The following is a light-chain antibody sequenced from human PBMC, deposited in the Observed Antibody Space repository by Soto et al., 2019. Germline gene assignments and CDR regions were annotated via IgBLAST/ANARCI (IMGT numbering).Light chain of an antibody. V-gene: IGKV4-1*01. CDR1: QNVLYSSNNKNY. J-gene: IGKJ1*01. CDR3: QQYYTSWWT. CDR2: WAS. Sequence: DIVMTQSPDSLAVSLGERATINCKSSQNVLYSSNNKNYLAWYQQKPGQPPKLLIYWASTRESGVPERFSGSGSGTDFTLTISSLQAEDVAVYYCQQYYTSWWTFGQGTKVEIK.